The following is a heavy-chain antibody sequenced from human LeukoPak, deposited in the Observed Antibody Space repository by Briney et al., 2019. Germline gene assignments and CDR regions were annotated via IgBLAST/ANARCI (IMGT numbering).Heavy chain of an antibody. J-gene: IGHJ4*02. CDR1: GFTFSSYT. D-gene: IGHD3-22*01. CDR2: ISYDRNNI. CDR3: AKRGVYDSSGYYYYRYFDY. Sequence: GGSLRLSCVASGFTFSSYTMHWVRQAPGRGLEWAAVISYDRNNIYYADSVKGRFTISRDNSKNTLYLQMNSLRAEDTAVYYCAKRGVYDSSGYYYYRYFDYWGQGTLVTVSS. V-gene: IGHV3-30-3*02.